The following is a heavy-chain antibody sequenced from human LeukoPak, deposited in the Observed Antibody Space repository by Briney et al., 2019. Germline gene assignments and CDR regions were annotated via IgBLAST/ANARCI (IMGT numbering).Heavy chain of an antibody. CDR2: ISAYNGNT. CDR3: ARVQAAAGPVDY. D-gene: IGHD6-13*01. Sequence: ASVKVSCKASGYTFTSYGISWVRQAPGQGLEWMGWISAYNGNTNYAQKLQGRATMTTDTSTSTAYMELRSLRSDDTAVYYCARVQAAAGPVDYWGQGTLVTVSS. CDR1: GYTFTSYG. J-gene: IGHJ4*02. V-gene: IGHV1-18*01.